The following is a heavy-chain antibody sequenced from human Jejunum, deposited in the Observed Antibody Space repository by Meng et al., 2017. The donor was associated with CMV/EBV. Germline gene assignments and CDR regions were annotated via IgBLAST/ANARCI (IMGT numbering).Heavy chain of an antibody. D-gene: IGHD4-11*01. J-gene: IGHJ4*02. CDR3: TRADSSNYGTLFDY. V-gene: IGHV3-73*01. Sequence: TFRVSAVHWVRQASGKGLEWVGRIRGKAHSYATAYTASVKGRFTISRDDSKNTAYPEMNSLKTEDTAVYYCTRADSSNYGTLFDYWGQGTRVTVSS. CDR1: TFRVSA. CDR2: IRGKAHSYAT.